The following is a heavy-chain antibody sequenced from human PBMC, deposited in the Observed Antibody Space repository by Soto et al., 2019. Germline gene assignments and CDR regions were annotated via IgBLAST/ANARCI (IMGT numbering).Heavy chain of an antibody. V-gene: IGHV3-7*03. D-gene: IGHD6-13*01. J-gene: IGHJ4*02. CDR3: AREDPLYSSSWPFDY. CDR1: GFTFSSYW. CDR2: IKQDGSEK. Sequence: GGSLRLSCAASGFTFSSYWMSWVRQAPGKGLEWVANIKQDGSEKYYVDSVKGRFTISRDNAKNSLYLQMNSLRAEDTAVYYCAREDPLYSSSWPFDYWGQGTLVTVSS.